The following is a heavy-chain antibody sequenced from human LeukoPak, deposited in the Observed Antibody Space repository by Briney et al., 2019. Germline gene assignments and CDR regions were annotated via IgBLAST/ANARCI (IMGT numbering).Heavy chain of an antibody. CDR3: ARDSQEGYYYYYMDV. V-gene: IGHV1-69*04. J-gene: IGHJ6*03. Sequence: ASVKVSCKASGGTFSSHAISWVRQAPGQGLEWMGRIIPIVGIANYAQKFQGRVTITADESTSTAYMELSSLRSEDTAVYYCARDSQEGYYYYYMDVWGKGTTVTVSS. CDR1: GGTFSSHA. CDR2: IIPIVGIA.